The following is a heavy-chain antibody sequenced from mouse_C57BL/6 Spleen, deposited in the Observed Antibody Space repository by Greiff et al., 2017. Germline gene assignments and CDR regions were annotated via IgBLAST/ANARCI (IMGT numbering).Heavy chain of an antibody. CDR3: VRHHFDY. Sequence: VKDRFTISRDDSESMLYLQMNNLKTEDTAMYYCVRHHFDYWGQGTTLTVSS. J-gene: IGHJ2*01. V-gene: IGHV10-1*01.